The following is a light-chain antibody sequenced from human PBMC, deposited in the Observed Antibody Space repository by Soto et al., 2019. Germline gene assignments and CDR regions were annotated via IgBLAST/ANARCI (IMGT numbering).Light chain of an antibody. Sequence: DIQVTQSPSSLSASVGDSVTITCRASQTVTSYLNWYQQKPGRAPKLLIYAASTLQSGVPSRFSGSGSGTEFTLTIISLQPEDFATYYCQQSYRFPKTFGRGTKVDIK. CDR1: QTVTSY. J-gene: IGKJ1*01. CDR3: QQSYRFPKT. CDR2: AAS. V-gene: IGKV1-39*01.